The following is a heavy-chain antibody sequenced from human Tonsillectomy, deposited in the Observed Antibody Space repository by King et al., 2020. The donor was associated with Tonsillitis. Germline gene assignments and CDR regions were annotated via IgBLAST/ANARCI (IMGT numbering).Heavy chain of an antibody. D-gene: IGHD7-27*01. CDR2: ISGSGDST. V-gene: IGHV3-23*04. J-gene: IGHJ4*02. CDR3: ANEMGNWGRPYFDY. CDR1: GFTFSNYA. Sequence: EVQLVEAGGGLVQPGGSLRLSCAASGFTFSNYAMSWVRQAPGKGLEWVSAISGSGDSTYYADSVGGRFTISRDNSKNTLYLQMNSLRAEDTAVYYCANEMGNWGRPYFDYWGQGTLVTVSS.